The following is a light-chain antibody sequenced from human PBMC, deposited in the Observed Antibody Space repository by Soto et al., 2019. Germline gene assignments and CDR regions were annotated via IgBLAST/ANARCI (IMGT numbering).Light chain of an antibody. CDR1: QSVSSN. CDR3: QQYNNWPPT. CDR2: GAS. V-gene: IGKV3-15*01. J-gene: IGKJ1*01. Sequence: EIVMTQSPATLSVSPGERATLSCRASQSVSSNLAWYQQKPGQAPRLLIYGASTRATGIPARFSGSVSGTEFTLTISSLQSEDFAVYYCQQYNNWPPTFGQGTKVDIK.